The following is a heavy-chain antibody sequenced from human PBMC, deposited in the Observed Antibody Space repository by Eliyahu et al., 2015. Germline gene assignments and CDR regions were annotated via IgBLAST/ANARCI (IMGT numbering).Heavy chain of an antibody. Sequence: QVQLVQSGAEVKKPGASVKVSCKASGYMFTGYFIHWVRQAPGQGLEWMGWINPNNGDTNYAQKFQGRVTMTRDTSINTVYMELSRLTSDDTAVYYCAKRRXAIDDWGQGTLVTVSS. D-gene: IGHD5-24*01. J-gene: IGHJ4*02. V-gene: IGHV1-2*02. CDR3: AKRRXAIDD. CDR1: GYMFTGYF. CDR2: INPNNGDT.